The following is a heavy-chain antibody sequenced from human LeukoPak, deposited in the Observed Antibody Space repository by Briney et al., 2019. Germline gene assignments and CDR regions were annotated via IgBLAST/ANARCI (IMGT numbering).Heavy chain of an antibody. Sequence: SETLSLTCTVSGGSISSYYWSWIRQPAGKGLEWIGRIYTSGSTNYNPSLKSRVTMSVDTSKNQFSLKLSSVTAADTAVYYCAREGYSSSSLLGYYYMDVWGKGTTVTVSS. J-gene: IGHJ6*03. CDR2: IYTSGST. D-gene: IGHD6-13*01. CDR3: AREGYSSSSLLGYYYMDV. CDR1: GGSISSYY. V-gene: IGHV4-4*07.